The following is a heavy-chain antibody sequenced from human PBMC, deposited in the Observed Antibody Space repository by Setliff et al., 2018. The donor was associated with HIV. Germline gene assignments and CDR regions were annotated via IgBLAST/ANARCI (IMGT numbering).Heavy chain of an antibody. CDR1: GGSMSTYY. V-gene: IGHV4-4*08. CDR2: IYTSGSN. Sequence: KSSETLSLTCTVSGGSMSTYYWSWIRQPPGKGLEWIGYIYTSGSNNYNPSLRSRVTISVDTSKNHFSLRLSSVTAADTAVYYCARGEFYCGTDCYWSSFDYWGQGILVTVSS. CDR3: ARGEFYCGTDCYWSSFDY. D-gene: IGHD2-21*02. J-gene: IGHJ4*02.